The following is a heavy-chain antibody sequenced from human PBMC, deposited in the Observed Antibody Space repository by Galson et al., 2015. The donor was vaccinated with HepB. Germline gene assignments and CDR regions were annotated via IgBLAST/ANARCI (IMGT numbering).Heavy chain of an antibody. J-gene: IGHJ5*02. CDR2: INPSGGST. Sequence: SVKVSCKASGYTFTSYYMHWVRQAPGQGLEWMGIINPSGGSTSYAQKFQGRVTMTRDTSTSTVYMELSSLRSEDTAVYYCARDAGEQLVQCNWFDPWGQGTLVTVSS. V-gene: IGHV1-46*01. CDR1: GYTFTSYY. CDR3: ARDAGEQLVQCNWFDP. D-gene: IGHD6-13*01.